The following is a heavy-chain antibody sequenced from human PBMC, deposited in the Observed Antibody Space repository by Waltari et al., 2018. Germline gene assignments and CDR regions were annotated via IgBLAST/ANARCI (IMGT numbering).Heavy chain of an antibody. J-gene: IGHJ6*02. CDR1: GYTFTSSD. Sequence: QVQLVQSGAEVKKPGASVKVYCKASGYTFTSSDINWVRQATGPGLEWMGWMNPNSGNTGYAQKFQGRVTMTRNTSISTAYMELSSLRSEDTAVYYCARGHCSSTSCQYYYYYYGMDVWGQGTTVTVSS. CDR3: ARGHCSSTSCQYYYYYYGMDV. V-gene: IGHV1-8*01. D-gene: IGHD2-2*01. CDR2: MNPNSGNT.